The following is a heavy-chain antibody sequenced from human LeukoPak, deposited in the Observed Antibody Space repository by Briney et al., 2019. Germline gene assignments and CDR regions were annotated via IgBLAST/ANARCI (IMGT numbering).Heavy chain of an antibody. CDR3: ARDPGDFWSGYFPGGDWMDY. CDR1: GYTFTGYY. D-gene: IGHD3-3*01. Sequence: ASVKVSCKASGYTFTGYYMHWVRQAPGQGLEWMGIINPSGGSTSYAQKFQGRVTMTRDTSTSTVYMELSSLRSEDTAVYYCARDPGDFWSGYFPGGDWMDYWGQGTLVTVSS. J-gene: IGHJ4*02. CDR2: INPSGGST. V-gene: IGHV1-46*01.